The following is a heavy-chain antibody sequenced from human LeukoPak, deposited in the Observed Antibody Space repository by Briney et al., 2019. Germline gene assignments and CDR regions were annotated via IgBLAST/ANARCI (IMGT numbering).Heavy chain of an antibody. J-gene: IGHJ6*02. CDR3: ARVQGYGSGSYSDYYGMDV. Sequence: ASVKVSCKASGGTFSSYAISWVRQAPGQGVEWRGRIIPILGIANYAQKFQRRVTITADKSTSTAYMQLSSLRSEETAVYYCARVQGYGSGSYSDYYGMDVWGQGTTVTVSS. CDR1: GGTFSSYA. V-gene: IGHV1-69*04. CDR2: IIPILGIA. D-gene: IGHD3-10*01.